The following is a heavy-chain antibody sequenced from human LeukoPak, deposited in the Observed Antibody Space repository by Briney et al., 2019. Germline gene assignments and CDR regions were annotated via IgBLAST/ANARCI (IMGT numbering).Heavy chain of an antibody. CDR3: ARGGFFGVVIIATHYYYYGMDV. V-gene: IGHV4-34*01. Sequence: PSETLSLTCAVYGGSFSGYYWSWVRQPPGKGLEWIGEINHSGSTNYNPSLKSRVTISVDTSKNQFSLKLSSVTAADTAVYYCARGGFFGVVIIATHYYYYGMDVWGQGTTVTVSS. CDR2: INHSGST. D-gene: IGHD3-3*01. CDR1: GGSFSGYY. J-gene: IGHJ6*02.